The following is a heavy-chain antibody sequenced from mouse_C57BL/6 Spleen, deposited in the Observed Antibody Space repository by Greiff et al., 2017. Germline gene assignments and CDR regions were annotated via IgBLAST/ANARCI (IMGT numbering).Heavy chain of an antibody. CDR1: GFTFSSYA. CDR2: ISDGGSYT. D-gene: IGHD1-1*01. J-gene: IGHJ1*03. CDR3: ARDGSPWYFDV. V-gene: IGHV5-4*01. Sequence: EVKLQESGGGLVKPGGSLKLSCAASGFTFSSYAMSWVRQTPEKRLEWVATISDGGSYTYYPDNVKGRFTISRDNAKNNLYLQMSHLKSEDTAMDYCARDGSPWYFDVWGTGTTVTVSS.